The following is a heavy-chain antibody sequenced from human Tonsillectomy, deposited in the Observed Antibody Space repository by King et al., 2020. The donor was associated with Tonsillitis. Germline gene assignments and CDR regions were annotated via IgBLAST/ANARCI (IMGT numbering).Heavy chain of an antibody. V-gene: IGHV1-18*01. D-gene: IGHD1-26*01. CDR1: GYTFTLYG. J-gene: IGHJ3*02. CDR3: ARDFEQGIVGAKVAFDI. Sequence: QLVQSGAEVKKPGASVKISCKASGYTFTLYGINWVRQAPGQGLEWMGWISAYNGDTNYAQKLQGRVTMTTDTSTSTAYMELRSLRSDDTAVYYCARDFEQGIVGAKVAFDIWGQGTMVTVSS. CDR2: ISAYNGDT.